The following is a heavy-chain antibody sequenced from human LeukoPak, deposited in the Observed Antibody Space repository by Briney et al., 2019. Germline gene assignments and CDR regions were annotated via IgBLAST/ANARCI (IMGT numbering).Heavy chain of an antibody. J-gene: IGHJ4*02. D-gene: IGHD6-19*01. CDR3: ARAVTGTGGLDY. CDR1: EYTFIGYY. Sequence: ASVKVSCKASEYTFIGYYMYWVRQAPGQGLEWMGWINPHSGDTRYAQKFQGRVTMTRDTSINTAYTELSSLRSDDTAVYYCARAVTGTGGLDYWGQGTLVTVSS. CDR2: INPHSGDT. V-gene: IGHV1-2*02.